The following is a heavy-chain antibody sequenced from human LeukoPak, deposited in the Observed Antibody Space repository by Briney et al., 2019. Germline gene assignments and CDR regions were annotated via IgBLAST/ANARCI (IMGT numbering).Heavy chain of an antibody. J-gene: IGHJ5*02. CDR2: INPSGGST. CDR3: ARDGRIAVAGTVPNWFDP. V-gene: IGHV1-46*01. CDR1: GYTFTSYY. Sequence: ASVKVSCKASGYTFTSYYMHWVRQAPGQGLEWMGIINPSGGSTSYAQKFQGRVTMTRDTSTSTVYTELSSLRSEDTAVYYCARDGRIAVAGTVPNWFDPWGQGTLVTVSS. D-gene: IGHD6-19*01.